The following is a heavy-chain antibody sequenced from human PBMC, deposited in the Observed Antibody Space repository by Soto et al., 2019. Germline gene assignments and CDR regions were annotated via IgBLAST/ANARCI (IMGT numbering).Heavy chain of an antibody. D-gene: IGHD2-2*01. CDR1: GVTFSRYA. J-gene: IGHJ4*02. Sequence: PGGSLRLSSAASGVTFSRYAMTRVRQAPGKGRGRVSAIGVSDGTTYYVDSVKGRFTISRDNSKNTLYLQMNSLRVDDTAIYYCARVGPTSWNRFDYWGQGTVVTVSS. CDR3: ARVGPTSWNRFDY. CDR2: IGVSDGTT. V-gene: IGHV3-23*01.